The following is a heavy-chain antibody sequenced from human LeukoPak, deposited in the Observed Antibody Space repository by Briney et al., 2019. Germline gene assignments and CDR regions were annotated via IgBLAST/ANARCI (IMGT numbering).Heavy chain of an antibody. CDR3: VTSTGQQFIPYDY. V-gene: IGHV3-66*02. CDR2: IYGADAA. Sequence: GGSLRLSCAASGFNVSSNYMTWIRQAPGKGLEWVSLIYGADAAYYAESVRGRFMISRDNLKNTLFLQMNSLRVEDTAVYYRVTSTGQQFIPYDYWGQGTHVTVSS. CDR1: GFNVSSNY. J-gene: IGHJ4*02. D-gene: IGHD6-13*01.